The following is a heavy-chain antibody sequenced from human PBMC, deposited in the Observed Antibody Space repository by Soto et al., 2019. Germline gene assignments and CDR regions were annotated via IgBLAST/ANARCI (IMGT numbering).Heavy chain of an antibody. Sequence: GESLKISCKGSGYSFTNYWIGWVRQMPGKGLEWMGIIYPGDSDTRYSPSFQGQVTISADKSISTAYLQWSSLKASDTAMFYCARVGYNNYYFYGMDVWGQGTTVTVSS. CDR1: GYSFTNYW. J-gene: IGHJ6*02. CDR3: ARVGYNNYYFYGMDV. D-gene: IGHD5-12*01. V-gene: IGHV5-51*01. CDR2: IYPGDSDT.